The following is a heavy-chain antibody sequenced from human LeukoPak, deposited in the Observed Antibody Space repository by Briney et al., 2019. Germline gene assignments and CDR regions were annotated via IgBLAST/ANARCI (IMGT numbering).Heavy chain of an antibody. CDR3: VRGARGSSCPLEWFDP. Sequence: SETLSLTCTVSGGSISNYYWSWIRQPPGKGLEWIGYIYYSGSTNYNSSLKSRVTISVDTSKNQFSLKLSSVTAADTAVYYCVRGARGSSCPLEWFDPWGQGTLVTVSS. J-gene: IGHJ5*02. D-gene: IGHD6-13*01. V-gene: IGHV4-59*01. CDR2: IYYSGST. CDR1: GGSISNYY.